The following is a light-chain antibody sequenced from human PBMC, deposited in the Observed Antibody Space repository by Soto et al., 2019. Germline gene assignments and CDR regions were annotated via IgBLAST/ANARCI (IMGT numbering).Light chain of an antibody. CDR3: QHYNSYSEA. Sequence: DIQMTQSPSTLSASVGDRVTITCRASQSINSWVAWYQQKPGKAPNLLIYTASVLAAGVPSRFSGSGSGTEFTLTISSLQPDDFATYYCQHYNSYSEAFGQGTKVDIK. V-gene: IGKV1-5*03. CDR1: QSINSW. CDR2: TAS. J-gene: IGKJ1*01.